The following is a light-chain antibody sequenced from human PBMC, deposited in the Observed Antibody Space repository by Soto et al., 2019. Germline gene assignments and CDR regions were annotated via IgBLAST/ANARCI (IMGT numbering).Light chain of an antibody. Sequence: QSALTQPASVSGSPGQSITISCTGTSSDVGSYHFVSWYQQHPGKVPKLMIYEVTKRPSGVSNRFSGSKSGNTASLTISGLQAEDEADYYCCSYAGSYTWVFGGGTKLTVL. CDR3: CSYAGSYTWV. CDR1: SSDVGSYHF. V-gene: IGLV2-23*02. CDR2: EVT. J-gene: IGLJ3*02.